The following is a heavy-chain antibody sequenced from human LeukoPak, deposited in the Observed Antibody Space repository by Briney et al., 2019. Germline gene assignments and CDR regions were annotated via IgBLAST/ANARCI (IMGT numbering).Heavy chain of an antibody. CDR2: INSDGSTT. V-gene: IGHV3-74*01. CDR3: VRDYYGSGDY. Sequence: PGGSLRLSCAASGFTFSVFWMHWVRQAPGKGLVWVSRINSDGSTTIYADSVKGRFTISRDNANNTLLLQMNSLRVEDTAVYYCVRDYYGSGDYWGQGTLVTVSS. J-gene: IGHJ4*02. CDR1: GFTFSVFW. D-gene: IGHD3-10*01.